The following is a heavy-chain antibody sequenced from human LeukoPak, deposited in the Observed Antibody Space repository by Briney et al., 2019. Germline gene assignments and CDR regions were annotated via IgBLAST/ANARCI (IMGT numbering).Heavy chain of an antibody. Sequence: PGGSLRLSCAASGFTFSSYAMSWVRQAPGKGLEWVSATGGDGSRTFYADFVKGRFTISRDNSKNTLYLRVDSLRAEDTAVYYCAKYRPGAYYRGPGMDVWGQGTTVTVSS. V-gene: IGHV3-23*01. D-gene: IGHD3-10*01. CDR2: TGGDGSRT. CDR1: GFTFSSYA. J-gene: IGHJ6*02. CDR3: AKYRPGAYYRGPGMDV.